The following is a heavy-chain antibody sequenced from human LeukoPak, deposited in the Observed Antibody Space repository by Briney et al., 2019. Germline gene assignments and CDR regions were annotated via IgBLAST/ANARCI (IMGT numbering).Heavy chain of an antibody. CDR3: ACDY. CDR1: GFNFSDYA. Sequence: PGGSLRLSCAASGFNFSDYAMHWVRQAPGKGLDWEAVVSYDGKIKYYADSVEGRFTISRDNSKSTLCLQMNNLRSDDTAIYYCACDYWGQGTLVTVSS. J-gene: IGHJ4*02. V-gene: IGHV3-30*04. CDR2: VSYDGKIK.